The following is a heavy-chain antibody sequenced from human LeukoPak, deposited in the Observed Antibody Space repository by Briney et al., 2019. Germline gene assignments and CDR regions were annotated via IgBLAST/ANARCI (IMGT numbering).Heavy chain of an antibody. CDR1: EFTFSSYD. CDR3: AKPSGSGVDY. J-gene: IGHJ4*02. CDR2: IRSDGYHT. V-gene: IGHV3-30*02. D-gene: IGHD1-26*01. Sequence: GGSLRLSCAASEFTFSSYDMHWVRQAPGKGLEWVAFIRSDGYHTYYADSVKGRFTITRDNFKNTLYLQMNSLRLEDMAVYYCAKPSGSGVDYWGRGTRVTVSS.